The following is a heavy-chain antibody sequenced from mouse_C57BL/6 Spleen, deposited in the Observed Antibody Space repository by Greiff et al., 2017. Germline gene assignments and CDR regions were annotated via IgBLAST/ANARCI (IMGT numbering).Heavy chain of an antibody. CDR1: GFTFTDYY. D-gene: IGHD1-1*01. J-gene: IGHJ1*03. CDR2: IRNKANGYTT. Sequence: EVKLVESGGGLVQPGGSLSLSCAASGFTFTDYYMSWVRQPPGKALEWLGFIRNKANGYTTEYSASVKGRFTISRDNSQSILYLQMNALRAEDTATYCCARGITTVVGRWYVDVWGTGTTVTVSS. V-gene: IGHV7-3*01. CDR3: ARGITTVVGRWYVDV.